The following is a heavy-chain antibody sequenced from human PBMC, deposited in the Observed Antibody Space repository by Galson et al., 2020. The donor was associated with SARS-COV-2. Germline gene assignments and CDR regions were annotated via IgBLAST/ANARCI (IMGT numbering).Heavy chain of an antibody. D-gene: IGHD6-13*01. V-gene: IGHV2-5*01. CDR3: AHLRAQRVAAAGKRGGYYYYMDV. CDR2: IYWNDDK. J-gene: IGHJ6*03. Sequence: SGPTLVKPTQTLTLTCTFSGFSLSTSGVGVGWIRQPPGKALEWLALIYWNDDKRYSLSLKSRLTITKDTSKNQVVLTMTNMDPVDTATYYCAHLRAQRVAAAGKRGGYYYYMDVWGKGTTVTISS. CDR1: GFSLSTSGVG.